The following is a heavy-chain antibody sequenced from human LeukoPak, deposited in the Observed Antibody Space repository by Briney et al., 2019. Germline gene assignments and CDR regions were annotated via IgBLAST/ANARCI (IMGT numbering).Heavy chain of an antibody. CDR2: IYLGDSET. CDR3: ARQSSGSHYYYGMDV. CDR1: GYSFATYW. D-gene: IGHD3-10*01. Sequence: ESLKISCKGSGYSFATYWIGWVRQMPGKGLEWMGVIYLGDSETTYSPSFQGQVTISADKSKSTAYLQWSSLKASDTAMYYCARQSSGSHYYYGMDVRGKGTKVAVSS. J-gene: IGHJ6*04. V-gene: IGHV5-51*01.